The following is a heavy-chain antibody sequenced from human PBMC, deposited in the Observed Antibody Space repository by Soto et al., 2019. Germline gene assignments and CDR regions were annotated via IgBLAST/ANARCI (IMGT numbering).Heavy chain of an antibody. V-gene: IGHV4-4*07. D-gene: IGHD2-2*01. J-gene: IGHJ6*02. Sequence: TSETLSLTCTVSGGSISSYYWSWIRQPAGKGLEWIGRIYTSGSTNYNPSLKSRVTMSVDTSKNQFSLKLSSVTAADTAVYYCATDGGGYCSSTSCTPDGMDVWGQGTTVTVSS. CDR1: GGSISSYY. CDR2: IYTSGST. CDR3: ATDGGGYCSSTSCTPDGMDV.